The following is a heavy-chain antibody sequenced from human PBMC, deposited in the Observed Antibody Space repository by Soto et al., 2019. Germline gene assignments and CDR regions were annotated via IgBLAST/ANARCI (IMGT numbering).Heavy chain of an antibody. Sequence: ASVKVSCKASGYTFTGYYVHWVRQAPGQGLEWMGWINPDSGDTYLAQRFQGRVTMNRDTSIGTAYMELRGLTSDDTAEYYCAKGGAIVATGHRVYLYNAMEVWGQGTRVIVTS. CDR3: AKGGAIVATGHRVYLYNAMEV. J-gene: IGHJ6*02. V-gene: IGHV1-2*02. D-gene: IGHD5-12*01. CDR1: GYTFTGYY. CDR2: INPDSGDT.